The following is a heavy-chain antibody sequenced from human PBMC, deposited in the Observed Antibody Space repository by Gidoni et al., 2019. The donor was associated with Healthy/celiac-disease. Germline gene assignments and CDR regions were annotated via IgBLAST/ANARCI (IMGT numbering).Heavy chain of an antibody. V-gene: IGHV4-38-2*02. J-gene: IGHJ3*02. D-gene: IGHD2-15*01. Sequence: QVQLQESGPGLVKPSETLSLTCTVSGYSISSGYYWGWIRQPPGKGLEWIGSIYHSGSTYYNPSLKSRVTISVDTSKNQFSLKLSSVTAADTAVYYCARDLLGGGAAFXIWGQGTMVTVSS. CDR3: ARDLLGGGAAFXI. CDR2: IYHSGST. CDR1: GYSISSGYY.